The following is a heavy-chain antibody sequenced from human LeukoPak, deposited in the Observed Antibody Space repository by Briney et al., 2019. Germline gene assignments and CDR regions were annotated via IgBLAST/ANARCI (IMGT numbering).Heavy chain of an antibody. CDR2: IIPIFGTA. D-gene: IGHD3-16*01. CDR3: ARTSGELNDAFDI. J-gene: IGHJ3*02. Sequence: SVKVSCKASGGTFSSYAISWVRQAPGQGLEWMGGIIPIFGTANYAQKIQGRGTITTDESTSTAYMELSSLRSEDTAVYYCARTSGELNDAFDIWGQGTMVTVSS. CDR1: GGTFSSYA. V-gene: IGHV1-69*05.